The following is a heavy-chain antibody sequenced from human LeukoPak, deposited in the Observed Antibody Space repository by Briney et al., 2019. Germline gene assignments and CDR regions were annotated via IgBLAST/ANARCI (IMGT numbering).Heavy chain of an antibody. V-gene: IGHV3-7*01. Sequence: GGSLRLSCATSGFTFSSNWMSWVRHVPGRGLDWVANIKPDGSAQYYAASVKGRFTISRDNAKNSLYLQMNSLSAEDTAVYYCARDSYGYVGYWGQGTLVTVSS. D-gene: IGHD5-18*01. CDR1: GFTFSSNW. CDR3: ARDSYGYVGY. J-gene: IGHJ4*02. CDR2: IKPDGSAQ.